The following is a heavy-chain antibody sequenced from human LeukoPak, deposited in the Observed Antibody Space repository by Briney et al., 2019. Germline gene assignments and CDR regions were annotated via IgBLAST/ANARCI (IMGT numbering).Heavy chain of an antibody. V-gene: IGHV4-59*01. Sequence: NPSETLSLTCTVSGGSISSYYWSWIRQPPGKGLEWIGYIYYSGSTNYNPSLKSRVTISVDTSKNQFSLRLDSVTAADTAVYYCAGDLGYGNPFDFWGQGILVTVSS. CDR3: AGDLGYGNPFDF. D-gene: IGHD4-11*01. CDR2: IYYSGST. J-gene: IGHJ4*02. CDR1: GGSISSYY.